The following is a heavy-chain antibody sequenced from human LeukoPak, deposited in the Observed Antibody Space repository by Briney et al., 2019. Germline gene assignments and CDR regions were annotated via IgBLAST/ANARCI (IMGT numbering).Heavy chain of an antibody. CDR1: GFTFSSYA. V-gene: IGHV3-23*01. J-gene: IGHJ4*02. Sequence: GGSLRLSCAASGFTFSSYAMSWARQAPGKGLEWLSIISGSGGDTYYADSVKGRFTISRHNSKNTLYLQMNSLRAEDTAIYYCAKTGCTSTGCYENYWGQGTLVTVSS. D-gene: IGHD2-2*01. CDR3: AKTGCTSTGCYENY. CDR2: ISGSGGDT.